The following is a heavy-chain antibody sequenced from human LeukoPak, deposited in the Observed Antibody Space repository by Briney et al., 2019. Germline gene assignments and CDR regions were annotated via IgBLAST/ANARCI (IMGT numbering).Heavy chain of an antibody. Sequence: GESLKISCKGSGYSFTSYWIGWVRQMPGKGLGWMGIIYPGDSDNRYSRSRQGQVTIPADKPISTAYLQWSSLKASDTAMYYCARLVVTANCFDYWGQGTLVTVPS. D-gene: IGHD2-21*02. CDR3: ARLVVTANCFDY. CDR2: IYPGDSDN. J-gene: IGHJ4*02. CDR1: GYSFTSYW. V-gene: IGHV5-51*04.